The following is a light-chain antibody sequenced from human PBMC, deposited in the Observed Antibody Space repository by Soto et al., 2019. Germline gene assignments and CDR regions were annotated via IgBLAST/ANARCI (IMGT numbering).Light chain of an antibody. CDR2: GAS. CDR3: QQYNNWTKT. J-gene: IGKJ2*01. Sequence: EIVMTQSPATLSVSPGERATLSCRASQSVSSNLAWYQQKPGQAPRLLIYGASTRATGIPARFSGSGSGTEFTLTICSLQSEDFAVYYCQQYNNWTKTFGQGTKLEIK. CDR1: QSVSSN. V-gene: IGKV3-15*01.